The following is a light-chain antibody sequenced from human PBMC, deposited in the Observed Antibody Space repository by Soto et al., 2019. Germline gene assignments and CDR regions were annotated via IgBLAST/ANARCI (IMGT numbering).Light chain of an antibody. J-gene: IGKJ2*01. V-gene: IGKV2-24*01. CDR2: EIS. Sequence: DIVMTQTPLSSPVTLGQPASISCRSSQGLVHSDGNTYLSWPQQRPGQPPRLLIYEISNRFSGVPDRFSGSGAGTDFTLKIRRVEAEDVGIYYCMQATQFPYTFGQGTKLEIK. CDR3: MQATQFPYT. CDR1: QGLVHSDGNTY.